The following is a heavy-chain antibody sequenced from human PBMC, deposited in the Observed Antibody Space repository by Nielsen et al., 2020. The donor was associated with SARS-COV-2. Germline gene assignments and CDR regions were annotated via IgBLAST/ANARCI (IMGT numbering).Heavy chain of an antibody. V-gene: IGHV1-69*06. CDR2: IIPIFGTA. CDR3: AARIVGAPYYGMDV. CDR1: GGTFSSYA. D-gene: IGHD1-26*01. J-gene: IGHJ6*02. Sequence: SVKVSCKASGGTFSSYAISWVRQAPGQGLEWMGGIIPIFGTANYAQKFQGRVTITADKSTSTAYMELSSLRSEDTAVYYCAARIVGAPYYGMDVWGQGTTVTVSS.